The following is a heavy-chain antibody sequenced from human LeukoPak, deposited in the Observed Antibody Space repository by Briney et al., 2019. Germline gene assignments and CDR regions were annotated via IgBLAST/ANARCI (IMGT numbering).Heavy chain of an antibody. CDR3: AREGSLWFGESKTDY. V-gene: IGHV3-7*04. D-gene: IGHD3-10*01. CDR2: INQDGSEK. CDR1: GFTFNIYW. J-gene: IGHJ4*02. Sequence: GGSPRLSCAASGFTFNIYWMTWVRQAPGKGLEWVANINQDGSEKYYVDSVKGRFTISRDNAKNSLDLQMSSLRADDTAVYYCAREGSLWFGESKTDYWGLGTLVTVSS.